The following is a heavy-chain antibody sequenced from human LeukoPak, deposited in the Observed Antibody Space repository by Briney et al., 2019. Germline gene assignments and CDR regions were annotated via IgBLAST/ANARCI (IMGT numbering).Heavy chain of an antibody. CDR2: ISSSSYI. CDR1: GFTFSSYS. J-gene: IGHJ4*02. Sequence: GGSLRLSCVASGFTFSSYSMNWVRQAPGKGLEWVSSISSSSYIYYADSVKGRFTISRDNAKNSLYLQMNSLRAEDTAVYYCARDGSTVTKDYWGQGTLVTVSS. D-gene: IGHD4-17*01. V-gene: IGHV3-21*01. CDR3: ARDGSTVTKDY.